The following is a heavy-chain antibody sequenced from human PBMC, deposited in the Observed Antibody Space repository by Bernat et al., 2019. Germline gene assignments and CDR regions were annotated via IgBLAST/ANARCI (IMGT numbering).Heavy chain of an antibody. J-gene: IGHJ4*02. D-gene: IGHD6-19*01. CDR3: ARDHSSGLFCPDY. Sequence: QVQVVESGGGVVQSGRSLRLSCAVSGFTFSSYGMHWVRQAPGKGLEWVAVTWNDGSRKYYVDSVKGRFTIYKDNSKNTLYLQMNSLRPEDTAVYYCARDHSSGLFCPDYWGQGTLVTVSP. CDR2: TWNDGSRK. CDR1: GFTFSSYG. V-gene: IGHV3-33*01.